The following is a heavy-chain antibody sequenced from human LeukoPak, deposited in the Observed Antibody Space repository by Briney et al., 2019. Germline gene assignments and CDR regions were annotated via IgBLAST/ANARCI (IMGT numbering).Heavy chain of an antibody. CDR3: ARLLYYYGSGRGFDP. CDR2: IYCSGST. V-gene: IGHV4-59*08. Sequence: SETLSLTCTVSGGSISSYYWSWIRQPPGKGQEWIGYIYCSGSTNYNPSLKSRVTISVDTSKNQFSLKLSSVTAADTAVYYCARLLYYYGSGRGFDPWGQGTLVTVSS. J-gene: IGHJ5*02. CDR1: GGSISSYY. D-gene: IGHD3-10*01.